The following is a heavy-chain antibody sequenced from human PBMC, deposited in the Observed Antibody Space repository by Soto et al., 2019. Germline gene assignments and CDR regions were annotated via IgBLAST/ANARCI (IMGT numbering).Heavy chain of an antibody. CDR3: AKDRLAVAGGVGGFDY. J-gene: IGHJ4*02. CDR1: GFTFDDYA. D-gene: IGHD6-19*01. CDR2: ISWNSGSI. Sequence: GGSLRLSCAASGFTFDDYAMHWVRQAPGKGLEWVSGISWNSGSIGYADSVKGRFTISRDNAKNSLYLQMNSLRAEDTALYYCAKDRLAVAGGVGGFDYWGQGTLVTVSS. V-gene: IGHV3-9*01.